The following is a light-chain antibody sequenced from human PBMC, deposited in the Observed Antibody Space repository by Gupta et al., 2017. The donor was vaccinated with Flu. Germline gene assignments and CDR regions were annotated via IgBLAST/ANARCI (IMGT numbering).Light chain of an antibody. Sequence: QSALTQPRSVSGSPGQSVTISCTGTSSDVGGYELVSWYQQHPGKAPKLMISDVTKRPSGVPDRFSGSKSGNTASLTISGLQAEDEADYFCCSYAGNYILFVFESGTKVTVL. CDR1: SSDVGGYEL. CDR3: CSYAGNYILFV. J-gene: IGLJ1*01. V-gene: IGLV2-11*01. CDR2: DVT.